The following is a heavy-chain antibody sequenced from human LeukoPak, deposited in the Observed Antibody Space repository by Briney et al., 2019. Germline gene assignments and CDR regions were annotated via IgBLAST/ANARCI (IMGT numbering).Heavy chain of an antibody. D-gene: IGHD3-3*01. J-gene: IGHJ3*02. V-gene: IGHV1-24*01. CDR3: ATDLRFLEWLFGPDAFDI. CDR1: GYTLTELS. Sequence: ASVKVSCKVSGYTLTELSMHWVRQAPGKGLEWMGGFDPEDGETIYAQKFQGRVTMTEDTSTDTAYMELSSLRSEDTAVYYCATDLRFLEWLFGPDAFDIWGQGTMVTVSS. CDR2: FDPEDGET.